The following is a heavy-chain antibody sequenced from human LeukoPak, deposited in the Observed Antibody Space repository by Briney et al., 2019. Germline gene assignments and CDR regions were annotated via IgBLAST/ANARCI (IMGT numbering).Heavy chain of an antibody. CDR3: ARERYSVNDFDALDI. D-gene: IGHD5/OR15-5a*01. V-gene: IGHV3-64*01. CDR1: GFTFNGFTFNDYA. Sequence: GSLRLSCAASGFTFNGFTFNDYAMHWVRQAPGKGLEYVSGINGNGGRTYYANSVKGRFTISRDNSKNTLYLQMGSLRDEDMAVYYCARERYSVNDFDALDIRGQGTMVTVSS. J-gene: IGHJ3*02. CDR2: INGNGGRT.